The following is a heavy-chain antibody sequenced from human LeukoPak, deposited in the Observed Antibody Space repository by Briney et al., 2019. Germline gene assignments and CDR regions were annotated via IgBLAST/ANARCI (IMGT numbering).Heavy chain of an antibody. Sequence: GGSLRLSCAASGFSFSAYGMNWVRQAPGKGLEWVAFIRYDGTNKYYADSVKGRFTTSRDNSKNTLYLQMNSLRAEDTAVYYCAKDRRWLQSPLDYWGQGTLVTVSS. V-gene: IGHV3-30*02. D-gene: IGHD5-24*01. CDR2: IRYDGTNK. CDR1: GFSFSAYG. CDR3: AKDRRWLQSPLDY. J-gene: IGHJ4*02.